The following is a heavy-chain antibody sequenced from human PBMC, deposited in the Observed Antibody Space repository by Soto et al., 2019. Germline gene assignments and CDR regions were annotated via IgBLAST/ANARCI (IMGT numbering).Heavy chain of an antibody. D-gene: IGHD2-2*01. CDR2: IIPIFGTA. CDR3: ARGSGRVYCINTSCYFDSYGMDV. V-gene: IGHV1-69*13. CDR1: GGTFSSYA. J-gene: IGHJ6*02. Sequence: SVKVSCKASGGTFSSYAISWVRQAPGQGLEWMGGIIPIFGTANYAQKFQGRVTITADESTSTAYMELSSLRSEDTAVYYCARGSGRVYCINTSCYFDSYGMDVWGQGTTVTVSS.